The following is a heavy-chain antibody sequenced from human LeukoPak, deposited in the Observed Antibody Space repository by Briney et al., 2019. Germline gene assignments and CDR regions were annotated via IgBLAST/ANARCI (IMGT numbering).Heavy chain of an antibody. D-gene: IGHD1-1*01. CDR1: GGTFSSYA. J-gene: IGHJ4*02. V-gene: IGHV1-2*02. CDR2: INPNSGGT. Sequence: ASVKVSCKASGGTFSSYAISWVRQAPGQGLEWMGWINPNSGGTNYAQKFQGRVTMTRDTSISTAYMELSRLRSDDTAVYYCARELENDHDYWGQGTLVTVSS. CDR3: ARELENDHDY.